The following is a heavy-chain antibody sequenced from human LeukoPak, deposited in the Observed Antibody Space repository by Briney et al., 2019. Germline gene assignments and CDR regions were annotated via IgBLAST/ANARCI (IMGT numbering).Heavy chain of an antibody. CDR2: ISYDGSNK. CDR3: AKVAGYQPYYGMDV. J-gene: IGHJ6*02. D-gene: IGHD2-2*01. Sequence: GGSLRLSCAASEFTFSSYAVHWVRQAPGKGLEWVAVISYDGSNKYYADSVKGRFTISRDNSKNTLYLQMNSLRAEDTAEYYCAKVAGYQPYYGMDVWGQETTVTVSS. V-gene: IGHV3-30-3*01. CDR1: EFTFSSYA.